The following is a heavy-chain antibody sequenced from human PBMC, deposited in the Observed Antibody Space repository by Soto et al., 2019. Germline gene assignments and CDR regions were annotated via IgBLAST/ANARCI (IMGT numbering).Heavy chain of an antibody. CDR1: GGSFSGYY. V-gene: IGHV4-34*11. CDR2: IYYSGST. J-gene: IGHJ4*02. D-gene: IGHD3-22*01. Sequence: SETLSLTCAVYGGSFSGYYWSWIRQPPGKXLEWIGYIYYSGSTNYNPSLKSRVSISLDTSKNQFSLNLSSVTAADTAVYFCARDHHSVYDTSGYYPYFDYWGQGTLVTVSS. CDR3: ARDHHSVYDTSGYYPYFDY.